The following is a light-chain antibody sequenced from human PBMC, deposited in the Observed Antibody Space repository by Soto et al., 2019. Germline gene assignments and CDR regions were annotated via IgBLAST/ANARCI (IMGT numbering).Light chain of an antibody. J-gene: IGKJ1*01. CDR1: QSVSSSY. Sequence: EIVLTQSPGTLSLSPGERATLSCRASQSVSSSYLALYQQKPGQAPRLLIYAASSRATGIPDRFSGSGSGTDFTLTINRLEPEDFAVYYCHQYGSLPRTFGQGTKAEIK. CDR2: AAS. V-gene: IGKV3-20*01. CDR3: HQYGSLPRT.